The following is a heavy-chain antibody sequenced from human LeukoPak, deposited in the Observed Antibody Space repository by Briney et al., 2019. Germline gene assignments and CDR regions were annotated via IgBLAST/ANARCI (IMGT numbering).Heavy chain of an antibody. V-gene: IGHV3-23*01. Sequence: GGSLRLSCTASGFTFSSFSMSWVREAPGKGLEWDSAITGSGGSTYYADSVKGRFTISRDNSQNTLFLQMNGLRAEDTAVYYCTARYSGYDIHWGQGTLVTVSS. CDR1: GFTFSSFS. CDR3: TARYSGYDIH. D-gene: IGHD5-12*01. CDR2: ITGSGGST. J-gene: IGHJ4*02.